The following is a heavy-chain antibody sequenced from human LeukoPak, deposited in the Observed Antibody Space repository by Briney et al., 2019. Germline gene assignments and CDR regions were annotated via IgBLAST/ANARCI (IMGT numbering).Heavy chain of an antibody. V-gene: IGHV3-53*01. Sequence: PGGSLRLSCAASGFTVSSNYMSWVCKAPEKGLEWVSIIYSRGSTYYADSVKGRFTISRDDSKNTVYLQMNSLRAEDAAVYYCASGGLGARKYYSDPFDYWGQGTLVTVSS. CDR3: ASGGLGARKYYSDPFDY. CDR2: IYSRGST. J-gene: IGHJ4*02. CDR1: GFTVSSNY. D-gene: IGHD3-10*01.